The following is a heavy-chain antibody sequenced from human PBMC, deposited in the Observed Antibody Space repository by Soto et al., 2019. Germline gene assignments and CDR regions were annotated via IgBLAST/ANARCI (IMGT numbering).Heavy chain of an antibody. D-gene: IGHD1-26*01. CDR2: ISGSGFKK. J-gene: IGHJ5*02. CDR1: GXIRENFW. Sequence: GSLRLSSAASGXIRENFWMSWVRQAPGKGLEWISSISGSGFKKYYADSVKGRFTISRDNSKSTVYMELNNLSAEDTAVYHCAKKQGVELVPLATVDWFDPWGQGSVVTVSS. CDR3: AKKQGVELVPLATVDWFDP. V-gene: IGHV3-23*01.